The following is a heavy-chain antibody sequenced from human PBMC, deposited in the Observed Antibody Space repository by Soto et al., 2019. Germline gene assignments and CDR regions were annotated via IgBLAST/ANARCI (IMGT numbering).Heavy chain of an antibody. V-gene: IGHV3-23*01. CDR2: ISGSGGST. CDR3: AKDIRRDYYYYYVDV. J-gene: IGHJ6*03. Sequence: EVQLLESGGGLVQPGGSLRLSCAASGFTFSSYAMSWVRQAPGKGLEWVSAISGSGGSTYYADSVKGRFTISRDNSNNKLYLKMNSLRAEDTAVYYSAKDIRRDYYYYYVDVWGKGTTVTVSS. CDR1: GFTFSSYA. D-gene: IGHD2-21*01.